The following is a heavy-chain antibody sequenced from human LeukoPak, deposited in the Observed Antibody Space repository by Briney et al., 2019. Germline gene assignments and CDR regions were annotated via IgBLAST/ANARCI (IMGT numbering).Heavy chain of an antibody. J-gene: IGHJ4*02. V-gene: IGHV3-7*01. Sequence: GGSLRLSCAASGFTFSSYWMSWVRQAPGKGLEWVANIKQDGSEKYYVDSVKGRFTISRDNAKNSLNLQMNSLRAEDTAVYYCASGNRPYYGDPLDYWGQGTLVTVSS. CDR3: ASGNRPYYGDPLDY. CDR2: IKQDGSEK. D-gene: IGHD4-17*01. CDR1: GFTFSSYW.